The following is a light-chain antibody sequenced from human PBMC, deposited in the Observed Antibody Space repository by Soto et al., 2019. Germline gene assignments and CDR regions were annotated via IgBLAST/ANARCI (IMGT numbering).Light chain of an antibody. CDR1: QILLHSNGFNY. CDR3: MQAVQTPWS. J-gene: IGKJ1*01. CDR2: MAS. V-gene: IGKV2-28*01. Sequence: EIVVTQSPLSLPVILGEPASISCRSSQILLHSNGFNYLDWYLQRPGQSPQLLIYMASSRASGVPDMFRGSGSGTDFTLTITRVEAEDVGIYYCMQAVQTPWSFGQGTKVDIK.